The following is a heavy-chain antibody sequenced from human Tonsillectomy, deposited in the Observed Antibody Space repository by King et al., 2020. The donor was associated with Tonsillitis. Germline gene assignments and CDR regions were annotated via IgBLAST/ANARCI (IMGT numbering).Heavy chain of an antibody. CDR1: GFSLSTSGMC. J-gene: IGHJ4*02. Sequence: TLKESGPALVKPTQTLTLTCTFSGFSLSTSGMCVSWIRQPPGKALEWLALIDWDDYKYYSTSLKTRLTISKDTSKKQVVLTMTNMAPVDTATYYCARSYRQMADFWGQGTLDTVSS. D-gene: IGHD5-24*01. CDR3: ARSYRQMADF. V-gene: IGHV2-70*01. CDR2: IDWDDYK.